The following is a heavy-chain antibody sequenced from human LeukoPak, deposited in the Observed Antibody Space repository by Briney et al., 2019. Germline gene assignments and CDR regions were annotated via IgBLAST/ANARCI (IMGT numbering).Heavy chain of an antibody. V-gene: IGHV4-39*07. CDR1: GGSISSSSYY. Sequence: SETLSLTCTVSGGSISSSSYYWGWIRQPPGKGLEWIGSIYYSGSTYYNPSLKSRVTISVDTPKNQFSLKLRSVTAADTAVYYCARGMVVAAMAIYAFDIWGQGTMVTVSS. D-gene: IGHD2-15*01. CDR2: IYYSGST. CDR3: ARGMVVAAMAIYAFDI. J-gene: IGHJ3*02.